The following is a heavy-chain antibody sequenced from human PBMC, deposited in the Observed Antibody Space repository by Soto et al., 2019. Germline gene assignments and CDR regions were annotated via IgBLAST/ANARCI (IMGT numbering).Heavy chain of an antibody. CDR2: ISSSSSYI. CDR1: GFTFSSYS. Sequence: GGSLRLSCAASGFTFSSYSMNWVRQAPGKGLEWVSSISSSSSYIYYEDSVKGRFTISRDNAKNSLYLQMNSVIAEDTAVYYCARGEAAIVVVVAATPNDAFDIWGQGTMVTVSS. D-gene: IGHD2-15*01. V-gene: IGHV3-21*01. J-gene: IGHJ3*02. CDR3: ARGEAAIVVVVAATPNDAFDI.